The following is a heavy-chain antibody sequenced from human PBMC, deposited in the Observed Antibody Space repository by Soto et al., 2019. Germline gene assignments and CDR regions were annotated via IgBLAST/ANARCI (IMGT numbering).Heavy chain of an antibody. D-gene: IGHD3-10*01. V-gene: IGHV5-51*01. CDR2: IYPGDSDN. CDR3: ARRGRLGARYYYYGMDV. CDR1: GYXFTSYL. Sequence: PXEXLKISCKGSGYXFTSYLIVWVRQMPGKGLECIGIIYPGDSDNRYSPSFQGQVTISADKSIITAYLQWSSLKDSDTAMYYCARRGRLGARYYYYGMDVWGQGTTVTVSS. J-gene: IGHJ6*02.